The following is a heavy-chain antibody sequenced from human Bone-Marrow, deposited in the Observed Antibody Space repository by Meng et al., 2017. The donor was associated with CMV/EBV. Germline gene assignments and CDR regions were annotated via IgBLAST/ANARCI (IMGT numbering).Heavy chain of an antibody. Sequence: SVKVSCKASGGTFSSYTISWVRQAPGQGLEWMGRIIPILGIANYAQKFQGRVTITADKSTSTAYMELSSLRSEDTAVYYCARIVVPAARLSYYYYGMDVWGQGTTVTVSS. J-gene: IGHJ6*02. V-gene: IGHV1-69*02. CDR1: GGTFSSYT. CDR3: ARIVVPAARLSYYYYGMDV. D-gene: IGHD2-2*01. CDR2: IIPILGIA.